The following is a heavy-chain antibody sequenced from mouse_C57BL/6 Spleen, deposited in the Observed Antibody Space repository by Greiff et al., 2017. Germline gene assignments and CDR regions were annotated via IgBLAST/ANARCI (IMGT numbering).Heavy chain of an antibody. D-gene: IGHD1-1*01. CDR1: GYSFTGYY. CDR3: ASTTVVATDFDY. V-gene: IGHV1-31*01. CDR2: IYPYNGVS. J-gene: IGHJ2*01. Sequence: EVKLVESGPELVKPGASVKISCKASGYSFTGYYMHWVKQSHGNILDWIGYIYPYNGVSSYNQKFKGKATLTVDKSSSTAYMELRSLTSEDSAVYYCASTTVVATDFDYWGQGTTLTVSS.